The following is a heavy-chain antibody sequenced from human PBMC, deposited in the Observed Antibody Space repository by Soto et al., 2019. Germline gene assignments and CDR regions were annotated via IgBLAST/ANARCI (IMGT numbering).Heavy chain of an antibody. J-gene: IGHJ6*02. Sequence: QVQLVQSGAEVKKPGASVKVSCKASGYTFDRYGISWVRQAPGQGLEWMGWISTYNGNTNYAQKLKGRVTMTTDTLTSTAYMELRSLTSDDTDVYYCAREGYCSSGSCALYSHEYFGMDVWGQGTTVTVA. D-gene: IGHD2-15*01. CDR3: AREGYCSSGSCALYSHEYFGMDV. CDR2: ISTYNGNT. CDR1: GYTFDRYG. V-gene: IGHV1-18*01.